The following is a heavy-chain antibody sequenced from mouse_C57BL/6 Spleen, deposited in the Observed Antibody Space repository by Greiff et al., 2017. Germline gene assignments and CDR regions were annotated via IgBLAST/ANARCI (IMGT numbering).Heavy chain of an antibody. D-gene: IGHD1-1*02. CDR2: IYPRSGNT. J-gene: IGHJ4*01. Sequence: QVQLKESGAELARPGASVKLSCKASGYTFTSYGISWVKQRPGQGLEWIGEIYPRSGNTYYNEKFKGKATLTADKSSSTAYIQLSSLTSEDAAVYFCARGNGVYYAMDYWGQGTSVTVSS. CDR3: ARGNGVYYAMDY. V-gene: IGHV1-81*01. CDR1: GYTFTSYG.